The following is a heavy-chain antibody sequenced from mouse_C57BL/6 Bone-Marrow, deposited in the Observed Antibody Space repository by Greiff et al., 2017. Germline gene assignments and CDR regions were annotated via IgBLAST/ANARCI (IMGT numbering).Heavy chain of an antibody. J-gene: IGHJ4*01. CDR1: GFNIKDDY. CDR2: IDPENGDT. V-gene: IGHV14-4*01. D-gene: IGHD2-3*01. CDR3: TTGGWLLRDYAMDY. Sequence: EVQLQQSGAELVRPGASVKLSCTASGFNIKDDYMHWVKQRPEQGLEWIGWIDPENGDTEYASKFQGKATITAETSSNTAYLQLSSLTSEDTAVYYCTTGGWLLRDYAMDYWGQGTSVTVSS.